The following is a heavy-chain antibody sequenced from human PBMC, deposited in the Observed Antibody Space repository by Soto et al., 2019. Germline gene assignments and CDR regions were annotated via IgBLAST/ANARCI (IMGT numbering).Heavy chain of an antibody. CDR3: VPIRYGSGLFDY. V-gene: IGHV2-5*02. CDR1: GFSLSTSGVG. Sequence: QITLKESGPTLVKPTQTLTLTCNFSGFSLSTSGVGVGWIRQPPGKALEWLALIYWDDDKRYSPSLKSRLTITKDPTKNQVVLTMTNMVPVDTATYCFVPIRYGSGLFDYWGQGTLVTVSS. D-gene: IGHD3-10*01. CDR2: IYWDDDK. J-gene: IGHJ4*02.